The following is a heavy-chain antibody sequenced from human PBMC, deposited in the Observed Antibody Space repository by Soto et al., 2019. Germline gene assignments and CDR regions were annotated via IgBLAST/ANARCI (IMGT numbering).Heavy chain of an antibody. CDR2: IIPIFGTA. V-gene: IGHV1-69*13. J-gene: IGHJ3*02. CDR3: ARDSRRGSGYLNDAFDI. CDR1: GGTFSSYA. Sequence: GASVKVSCKASGGTFSSYAISWVRQAPGQGLEWMGGIIPIFGTANYAQKFQGRVTITADESTSTAYMELSSLRSEDTAVYYCARDSRRGSGYLNDAFDIWGQGTMVTVSS. D-gene: IGHD3-22*01.